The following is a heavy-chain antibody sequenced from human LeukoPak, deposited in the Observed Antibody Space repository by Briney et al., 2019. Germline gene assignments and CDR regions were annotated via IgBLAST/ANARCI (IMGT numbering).Heavy chain of an antibody. J-gene: IGHJ4*02. D-gene: IGHD6-19*01. CDR1: GYSIISDYY. Sequence: SETLSLTCAVSGYSIISDYYWGWIRQPPGKGLEWIGSICHSGSTHYNPSLKSRVTMSVDTSKNQFSLKLSSVTAADGAVYYCARNSSGHYFDYWGQGALVTVSS. CDR2: ICHSGST. V-gene: IGHV4-38-2*01. CDR3: ARNSSGHYFDY.